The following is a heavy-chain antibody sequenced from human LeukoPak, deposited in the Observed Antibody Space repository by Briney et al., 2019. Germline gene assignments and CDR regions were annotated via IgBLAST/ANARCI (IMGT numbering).Heavy chain of an antibody. CDR3: ARKHDILTGYRYFLNY. CDR1: GFTFSNYW. D-gene: IGHD3-9*01. Sequence: PGGSLRLSCAASGFTFSNYWMSWVRQAPGKGLEWVANINQDAGEEYYVDSVKGRFTISRDNVKNSPYLQMNSLRAEDTALYFCARKHDILTGYRYFLNYWGQGTLVTVSS. J-gene: IGHJ4*02. V-gene: IGHV3-7*01. CDR2: INQDAGEE.